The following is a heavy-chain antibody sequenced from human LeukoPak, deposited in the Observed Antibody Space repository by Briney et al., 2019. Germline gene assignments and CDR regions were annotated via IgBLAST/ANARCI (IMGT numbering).Heavy chain of an antibody. CDR1: GGTFSSYA. Sequence: ASVKVSCKASGGTFSSYAISWVRQAPGQGLEWMGGIIPIFGTANCAQKFQGRVTITADESTSTAYMELSSLRSEDTAVYYCATLRWYSSSSGPAFDIWGQGTMVTVSS. J-gene: IGHJ3*02. D-gene: IGHD6-6*01. CDR3: ATLRWYSSSSGPAFDI. CDR2: IIPIFGTA. V-gene: IGHV1-69*13.